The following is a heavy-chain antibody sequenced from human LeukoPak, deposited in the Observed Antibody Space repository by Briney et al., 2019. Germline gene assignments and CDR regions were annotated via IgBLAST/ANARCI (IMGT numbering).Heavy chain of an antibody. J-gene: IGHJ4*02. CDR2: IYTSGST. D-gene: IGHD3-10*01. CDR1: GGSISSDGYY. CDR3: ARERGVTYYYGSGSYPDY. V-gene: IGHV4-61*02. Sequence: SETLSLTCTVSGGSISSDGYYWSWIRQPAGKGLEWIGRIYTSGSTNYNPSLKSRVTISVDAAKNQFSLRLSSVTAADTAVYYCARERGVTYYYGSGSYPDYWGQGTLVAVSS.